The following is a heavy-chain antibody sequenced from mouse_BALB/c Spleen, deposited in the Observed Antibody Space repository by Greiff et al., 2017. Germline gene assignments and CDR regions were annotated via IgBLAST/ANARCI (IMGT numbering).Heavy chain of an antibody. Sequence: EVKLQESGPELEKPGASVKISCKASGYSFTGYNMNWVKQSNGKSLEWIGNIDPYYGGTSYNQKFKGKATLTVDKSSSTAYMQLKSLTSEDSAVYYCARLGYYYGSSYDYYAMDYWGQGTSVTVSS. CDR2: IDPYYGGT. D-gene: IGHD1-1*01. J-gene: IGHJ4*01. CDR1: GYSFTGYN. CDR3: ARLGYYYGSSYDYYAMDY. V-gene: IGHV1-39*01.